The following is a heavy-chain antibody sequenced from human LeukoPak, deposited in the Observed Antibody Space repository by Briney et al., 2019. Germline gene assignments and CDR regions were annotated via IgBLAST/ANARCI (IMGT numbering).Heavy chain of an antibody. Sequence: ASVKVSCKVSGYTLTELSMHWVRQAPGKGLEWTGGFDPEDGETICAQKFQGRVTMTEDTSTDTAYMELSSLRSEDTAVYYCATGQTYGTVTFDYWGQGTLVTVSS. D-gene: IGHD4-17*01. CDR3: ATGQTYGTVTFDY. CDR1: GYTLTELS. V-gene: IGHV1-24*01. J-gene: IGHJ4*02. CDR2: FDPEDGET.